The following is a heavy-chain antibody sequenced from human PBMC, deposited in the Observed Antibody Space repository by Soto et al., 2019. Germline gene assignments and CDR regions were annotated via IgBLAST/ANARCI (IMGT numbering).Heavy chain of an antibody. CDR1: GFTVSSNY. D-gene: IGHD3-22*01. CDR2: IYSGGST. CDR3: AREYESSGYYRFAFDI. V-gene: IGHV3-66*01. Sequence: EVQLVESGGGLVQPGGSLRLSCAASGFTVSSNYMSWVRQAPGKGLEWVSVIYSGGSTYYADSVKGRFTISRDNSKNTLYLQMTILRAEDTAVYYCAREYESSGYYRFAFDIWGQGTMVTVSS. J-gene: IGHJ3*02.